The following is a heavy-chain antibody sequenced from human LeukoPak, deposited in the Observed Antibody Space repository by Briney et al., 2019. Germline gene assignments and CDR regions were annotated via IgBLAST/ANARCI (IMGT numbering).Heavy chain of an antibody. Sequence: QPGGSLRLSCAASGFTFSSYAMHWVRQAPGKGLECVAVIWYDGSNKYYADSVKGRFTISRDSSKNTLYLQMNSLRAEDTAVYFCARKGGSQYFDFWGQGTLVTVSS. D-gene: IGHD5-12*01. J-gene: IGHJ4*02. V-gene: IGHV3-33*08. CDR3: ARKGGSQYFDF. CDR1: GFTFSSYA. CDR2: IWYDGSNK.